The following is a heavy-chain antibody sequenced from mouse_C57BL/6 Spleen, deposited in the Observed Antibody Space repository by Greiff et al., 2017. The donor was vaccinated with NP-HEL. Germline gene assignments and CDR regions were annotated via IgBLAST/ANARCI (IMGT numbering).Heavy chain of an antibody. Sequence: VQLVESGAELAKPGASVKLSCKASGYTFTSYWMHWVKQRPGQGLEWIGYINPSSGYTKYNQKFKDKATLTADKSSSTAYMQLSSLTYEDSAVYYCASAFSRYYAMDYWGQGTSVTVSS. CDR3: ASAFSRYYAMDY. J-gene: IGHJ4*01. CDR2: INPSSGYT. V-gene: IGHV1-7*01. CDR1: GYTFTSYW.